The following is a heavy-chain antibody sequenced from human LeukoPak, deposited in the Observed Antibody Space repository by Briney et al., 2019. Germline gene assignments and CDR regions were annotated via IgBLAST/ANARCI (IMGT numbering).Heavy chain of an antibody. J-gene: IGHJ4*02. V-gene: IGHV5-51*01. CDR3: ARRVGYCSSTSCYWYFDY. D-gene: IGHD2-2*01. Sequence: GESLQISCKGSGYSFTSYWIGWVRQMPGKGLEWMGIIYPGDSDTRYSPSFQGQVTISADKSISTAYLQWSSLKASDTAMYYCARRVGYCSSTSCYWYFDYWGQGTLVTVSS. CDR1: GYSFTSYW. CDR2: IYPGDSDT.